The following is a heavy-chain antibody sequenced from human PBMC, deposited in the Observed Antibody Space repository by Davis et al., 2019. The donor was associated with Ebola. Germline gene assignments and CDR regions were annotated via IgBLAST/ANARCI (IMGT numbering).Heavy chain of an antibody. CDR2: INAGNGNT. V-gene: IGHV1-3*01. J-gene: IGHJ5*02. CDR3: ASVCSSIGTVWFDP. CDR1: GYTFTSYA. D-gene: IGHD2-2*01. Sequence: ASVKVSCKASGYTFTSYAMHWVRKAPGQRLEWMGWINAGNGNTQYSQKFQGRVTITADKSTSTAYMELRSRRSDDTAVYYCASVCSSIGTVWFDPWEQGTLVTVSS.